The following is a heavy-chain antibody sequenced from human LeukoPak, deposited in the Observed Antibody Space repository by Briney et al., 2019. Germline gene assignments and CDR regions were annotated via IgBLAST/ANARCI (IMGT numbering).Heavy chain of an antibody. CDR2: ISTTGSSI. CDR1: GFTFSSYG. V-gene: IGHV3-48*04. CDR3: ARVQRGIAVALDY. Sequence: GGSLRLSCAASGFTFSSYGMNWVRQAPGKGLEWVSYISTTGSSIYYADSVKGRFTISRDNVKNLLYLQMNSLRAEDTAVYYCARVQRGIAVALDYWGQGTLATVSS. D-gene: IGHD6-19*01. J-gene: IGHJ4*02.